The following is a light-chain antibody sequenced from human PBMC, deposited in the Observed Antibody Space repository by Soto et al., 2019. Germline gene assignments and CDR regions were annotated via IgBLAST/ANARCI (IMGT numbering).Light chain of an antibody. J-gene: IGKJ4*01. Sequence: EVVLTQSPGTLSLSPGERATLSCRASQTFSNNYLAWYQQKPGQAPRLLVYGASSRASGIPDRFSGSGSGTDFTLTISRLEPEDFAVYYCQQYGRSPPTFGGGTKVEIK. CDR1: QTFSNNY. CDR3: QQYGRSPPT. V-gene: IGKV3-20*01. CDR2: GAS.